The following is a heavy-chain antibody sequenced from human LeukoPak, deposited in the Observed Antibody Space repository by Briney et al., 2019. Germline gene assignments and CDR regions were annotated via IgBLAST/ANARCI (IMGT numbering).Heavy chain of an antibody. CDR3: ARSYYDSSGYSPPYWYFDL. D-gene: IGHD3-22*01. CDR2: IIPIFGTA. V-gene: IGHV1-69*06. Sequence: ASVKVSCKASGGTFSSYAISWVRQAPGQELEWMGGIIPIFGTANYAQKFQGRVTITADKSTSTAYMELSSLRSEDTAVYYCARSYYDSSGYSPPYWYFDLWGRGTLVTVSS. CDR1: GGTFSSYA. J-gene: IGHJ2*01.